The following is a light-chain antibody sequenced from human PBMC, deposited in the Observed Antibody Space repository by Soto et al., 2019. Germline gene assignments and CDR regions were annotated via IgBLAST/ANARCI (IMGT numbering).Light chain of an antibody. CDR3: QQYYSTPWA. V-gene: IGKV4-1*01. CDR2: WAY. J-gene: IGKJ1*01. CDR1: QSVLYSSNNKNY. Sequence: DIVMTQSPDSLAVSLGERATINCKSSQSVLYSSNNKNYVAWYQQKPGQPPKLLIYWAYTRESGVPDRFSDSGSGKAFTLAISSLQAEDVAVYYGQQYYSTPWAFGQGTKVEIK.